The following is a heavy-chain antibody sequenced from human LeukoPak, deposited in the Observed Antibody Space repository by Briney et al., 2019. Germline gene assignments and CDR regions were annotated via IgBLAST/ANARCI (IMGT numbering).Heavy chain of an antibody. J-gene: IGHJ4*02. Sequence: SETLSLTCAVYGGSFSGYYWSWIRQPRGKGLEWIGEINHSGSTNYNPSLKSRVSMSVDTSKNQFSLKLSSVTAADTAVYYCARDTGYYYGSGTYLYYFDYWGQGTPVTVSS. V-gene: IGHV4-34*01. D-gene: IGHD3-10*01. CDR2: INHSGST. CDR1: GGSFSGYY. CDR3: ARDTGYYYGSGTYLYYFDY.